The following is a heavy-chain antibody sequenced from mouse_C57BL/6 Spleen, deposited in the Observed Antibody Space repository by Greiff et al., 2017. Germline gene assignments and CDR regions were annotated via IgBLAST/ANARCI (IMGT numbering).Heavy chain of an antibody. CDR1: GFTFSDYY. V-gene: IGHV5-16*01. J-gene: IGHJ2*01. CDR2: INYDGSST. D-gene: IGHD2-3*01. CDR3: ARDRYNCYYDY. Sequence: EVKLMESEGGLVQPGSSLKLSCTASGFTFSDYYMAWVRQVPEKGLEWVANINYDGSSTYYLVSLKSRFIISTDNAKNILYLQMSSLKSEDTTTYYFARDRYNCYYDYWGQGTTRTVSS.